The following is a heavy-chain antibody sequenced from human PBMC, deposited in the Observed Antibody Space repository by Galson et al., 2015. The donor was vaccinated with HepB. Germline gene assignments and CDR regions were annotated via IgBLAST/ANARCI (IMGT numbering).Heavy chain of an antibody. Sequence: SVTVSCKASGGTFSSYAISWVRQAPGQGLEWMGGIIPIFGIANYAQKFQGRVTITADESTSTAYMELSSLRSEDTAVYYCARGRRDSSGWYFDYWGQGTLVTVSS. D-gene: IGHD6-19*01. CDR1: GGTFSSYA. CDR2: IIPIFGIA. J-gene: IGHJ4*02. CDR3: ARGRRDSSGWYFDY. V-gene: IGHV1-69*13.